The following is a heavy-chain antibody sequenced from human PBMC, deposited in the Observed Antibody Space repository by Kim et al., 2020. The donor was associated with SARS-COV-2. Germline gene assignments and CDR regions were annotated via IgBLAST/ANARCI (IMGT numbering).Heavy chain of an antibody. J-gene: IGHJ4*02. D-gene: IGHD5-12*01. CDR2: ISANNGNT. Sequence: ASVKVSCKASGYTFTSYGISWVRQAPGQGLEWMGWISANNGNTNYAQKLQGRVTMTTDTSTRTAYMELRSLRSDDTAVYYCARVNPPVEMATIDYWGQGTLVTVSS. CDR1: GYTFTSYG. V-gene: IGHV1-18*01. CDR3: ARVNPPVEMATIDY.